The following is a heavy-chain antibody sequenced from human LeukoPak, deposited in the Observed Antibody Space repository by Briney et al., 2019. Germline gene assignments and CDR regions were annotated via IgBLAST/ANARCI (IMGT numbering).Heavy chain of an antibody. Sequence: GSVKGRFTISRDNAKNSLYLQMNSLRADDTAVYYCASAAFWGQGILVTVSS. V-gene: IGHV3-7*01. J-gene: IGHJ4*02. CDR3: ASAAF. D-gene: IGHD3-3*02.